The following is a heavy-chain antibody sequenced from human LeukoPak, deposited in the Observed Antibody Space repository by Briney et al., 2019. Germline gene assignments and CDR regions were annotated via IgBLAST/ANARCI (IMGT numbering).Heavy chain of an antibody. Sequence: PGGSLRLSCAASGCTFSNYWMSWVRRAPGKGLEWVANIKQDGSETYYVDSVRGRFTISRDNAKKSLYLQMNSLRAEDTAVYYCASRPRADIGPLDFWGQGTLVTVSS. CDR3: ASRPRADIGPLDF. V-gene: IGHV3-7*01. CDR1: GCTFSNYW. J-gene: IGHJ4*02. D-gene: IGHD1-14*01. CDR2: IKQDGSET.